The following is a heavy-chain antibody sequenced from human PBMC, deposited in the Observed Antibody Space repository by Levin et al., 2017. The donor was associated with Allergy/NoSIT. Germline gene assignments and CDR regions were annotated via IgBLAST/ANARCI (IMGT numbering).Heavy chain of an antibody. J-gene: IGHJ4*02. CDR3: ARSHCSSTSCYELYFDY. D-gene: IGHD2-2*01. V-gene: IGHV4-59*01. CDR1: GGSISSYY. CDR2: IYYSGST. Sequence: SQTLSLTCTVSGGSISSYYWSWIRQPPGKGLEWIGYIYYSGSTNYNPSLKSRVTISVDTSKNQFSLKLSSVTAADTAVYYCARSHCSSTSCYELYFDYWGQGTLVTVSS.